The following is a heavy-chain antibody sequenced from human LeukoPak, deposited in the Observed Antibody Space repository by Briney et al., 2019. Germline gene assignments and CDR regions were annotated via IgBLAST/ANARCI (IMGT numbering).Heavy chain of an antibody. V-gene: IGHV3-66*01. Sequence: GGSLRLSCAASGFTVSSNYMSWVRQAPGKGLEWVSVIYSGGSTYYADSVKGRFTISRDNSKNTLYLQMNSLRAEDTAVYYCAKGSASSRPYYFDYWGQGALVTVSS. CDR1: GFTVSSNY. CDR2: IYSGGST. D-gene: IGHD6-19*01. CDR3: AKGSASSRPYYFDY. J-gene: IGHJ4*02.